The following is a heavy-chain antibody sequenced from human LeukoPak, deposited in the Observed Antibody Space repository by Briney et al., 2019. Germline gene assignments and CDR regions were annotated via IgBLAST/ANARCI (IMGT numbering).Heavy chain of an antibody. J-gene: IGHJ4*02. CDR3: ALVVIIRGNYFDY. D-gene: IGHD3-3*01. Sequence: SQTLSLTCTVSGGSISSGSYYWSWIRQPAGKGLEWIGRIYTSGSTNYNPSLKSRVTISVDTSKNQFSLKLSSVTAADTAVYYCALVVIIRGNYFDYWGQGTLVTVSS. CDR2: IYTSGST. V-gene: IGHV4-61*02. CDR1: GGSISSGSYY.